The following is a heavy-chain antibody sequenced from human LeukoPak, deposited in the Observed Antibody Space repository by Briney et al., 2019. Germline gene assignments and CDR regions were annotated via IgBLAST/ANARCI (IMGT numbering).Heavy chain of an antibody. Sequence: ASVKVSCKASGYTFTGYYMNWVRQAPGQGLEWMGWINPNSGGTNYAQKIQGRVTMTRDTSIRTAYMELSRLRSDDTAVYYCARDQTGDGFDYWGQGTLVTVSS. CDR3: ARDQTGDGFDY. CDR1: GYTFTGYY. D-gene: IGHD7-27*01. V-gene: IGHV1-2*02. J-gene: IGHJ4*02. CDR2: INPNSGGT.